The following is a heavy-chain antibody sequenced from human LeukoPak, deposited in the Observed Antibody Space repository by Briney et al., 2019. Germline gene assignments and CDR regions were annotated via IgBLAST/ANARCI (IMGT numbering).Heavy chain of an antibody. D-gene: IGHD6-19*01. J-gene: IGHJ5*02. CDR2: VSSNSNYI. Sequence: GGSLRLSCATSGFTFSIYSMTWVRKAPGKELEWVSRVSSNSNYIYYADSVKGRFTISRDNAKNSLYLQMNSLRAEDTAVYYCASSIAVAFNWFDPWGQGTLVTVSS. CDR3: ASSIAVAFNWFDP. V-gene: IGHV3-21*01. CDR1: GFTFSIYS.